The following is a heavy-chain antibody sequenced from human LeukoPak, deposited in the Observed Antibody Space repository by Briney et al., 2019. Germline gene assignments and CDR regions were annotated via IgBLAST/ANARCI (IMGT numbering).Heavy chain of an antibody. CDR3: ARGTIFGVATNWFDP. CDR1: GGSMSSYY. CDR2: IYYSGTT. D-gene: IGHD3-3*01. Sequence: NSSETLSLTCTVSGGSMSSYYWSWIRQPPGKGLEGIGYIYYSGTTNYNPSLKSRLTISVDTSKNQFSLRLSSVTAADTAVYYCARGTIFGVATNWFDPSGQGTLVTVSS. V-gene: IGHV4-59*01. J-gene: IGHJ5*02.